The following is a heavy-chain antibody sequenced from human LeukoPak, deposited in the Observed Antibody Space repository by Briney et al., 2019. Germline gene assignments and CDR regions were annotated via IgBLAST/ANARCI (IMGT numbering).Heavy chain of an antibody. J-gene: IGHJ5*02. Sequence: GGSLRLSCAASGFTFSSYGTHWVRQAPGKGLEWVAVISYDGINKYYADSVKGRFTISRDNSKNTLYLQMNSLRAEDTAVYYCAKNPSYYGSGSFFWFDPWGQGTLVTVSS. CDR1: GFTFSSYG. V-gene: IGHV3-30*18. CDR2: ISYDGINK. CDR3: AKNPSYYGSGSFFWFDP. D-gene: IGHD3-10*01.